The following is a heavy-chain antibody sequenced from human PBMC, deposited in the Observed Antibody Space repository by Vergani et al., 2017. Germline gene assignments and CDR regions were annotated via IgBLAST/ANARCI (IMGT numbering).Heavy chain of an antibody. CDR3: AKVGRSEVAGTFGAFDI. V-gene: IGHV3-23*04. D-gene: IGHD6-19*01. Sequence: EVQMVESGGGLVKPGGSLRLSCVDSGFTFSHYSMNWVRQAPGKGLEWVSAISGSGGSTYYADSVKGRFTISRDNSKNTLFLHMNSLRPEDTAVYYCAKVGRSEVAGTFGAFDIWGQGTMVTVSS. CDR1: GFTFSHYS. J-gene: IGHJ3*02. CDR2: ISGSGGST.